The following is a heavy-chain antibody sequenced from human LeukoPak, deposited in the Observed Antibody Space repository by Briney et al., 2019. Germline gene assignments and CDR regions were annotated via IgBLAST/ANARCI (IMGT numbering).Heavy chain of an antibody. V-gene: IGHV1-18*01. CDR1: GGTFSSYA. D-gene: IGHD1-26*01. J-gene: IGHJ6*02. Sequence: ASVKVSCKASGGTFSSYAISWVRQAPGQGLEWMGWISAYNGNTNYAQKLQGRVTMTTDTSTSTAYMELRSLRSDDTAVYYCARGGIPDYYYGMDVWGQGTTVTVSS. CDR3: ARGGIPDYYYGMDV. CDR2: ISAYNGNT.